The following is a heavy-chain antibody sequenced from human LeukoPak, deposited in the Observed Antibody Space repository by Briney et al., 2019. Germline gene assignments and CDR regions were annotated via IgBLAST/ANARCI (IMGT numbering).Heavy chain of an antibody. CDR2: ITSSSTYI. D-gene: IGHD1-26*01. CDR3: ARDPYSGGYGPYYYYYMDV. Sequence: GGSLRLSCAASGFTFSNYNMNWVRQAPGKGLEWVPSITSSSTYIYYADSVKGRFTISRDNAENSLYLQMNSLRVEDTAVYYCARDPYSGGYGPYYYYYMDVWGKGTTVTISS. CDR1: GFTFSNYN. J-gene: IGHJ6*03. V-gene: IGHV3-21*01.